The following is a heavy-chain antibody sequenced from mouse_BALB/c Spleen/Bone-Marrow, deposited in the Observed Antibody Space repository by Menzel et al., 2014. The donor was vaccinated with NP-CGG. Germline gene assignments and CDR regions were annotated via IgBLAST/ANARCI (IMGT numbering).Heavy chain of an antibody. CDR3: TRGGNYGWFAY. CDR1: GFNIKDIY. J-gene: IGHJ3*01. D-gene: IGHD2-1*01. CDR2: IDPANGNP. Sequence: EVKLEESGAKLVKPGASVKLSCTASGFNIKDIYMHWVKERPEQGLEWIGRIDPANGNPIYDPKFQDKATITADTSSNTAYLQLSSLTSEDTAVYYCTRGGNYGWFAYWGQGTLVTVSA. V-gene: IGHV14-3*02.